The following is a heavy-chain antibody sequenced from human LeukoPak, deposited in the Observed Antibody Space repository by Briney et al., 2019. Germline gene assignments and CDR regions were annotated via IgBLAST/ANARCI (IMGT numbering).Heavy chain of an antibody. CDR3: ARNYGDYIGIMAPFDY. Sequence: GASVKVSCKASGYTFTSYATHWVRQAPGQRLEWMGWINAGNGNTKYSQKFQGRVTITRDTSASTAYMELSSLRSEDTAVYYCARNYGDYIGIMAPFDYWGQGTLVTVSS. D-gene: IGHD4-17*01. J-gene: IGHJ4*02. V-gene: IGHV1-3*01. CDR1: GYTFTSYA. CDR2: INAGNGNT.